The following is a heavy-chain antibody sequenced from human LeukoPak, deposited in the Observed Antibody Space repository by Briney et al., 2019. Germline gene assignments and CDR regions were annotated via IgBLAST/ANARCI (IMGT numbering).Heavy chain of an antibody. D-gene: IGHD1/OR15-1a*01. J-gene: IGHJ4*02. CDR2: ISSSGSTI. Sequence: GGSLRLSCAASGFTFSSYEMNWVRQAPGKGLEWVSYISSSGSTIYYADSVKGRFTISRDNAKNSLYLQMNSLRAEDTAVYYCARDPPGAPNNAFDNWGQGTLVTVSS. V-gene: IGHV3-48*03. CDR1: GFTFSSYE. CDR3: ARDPPGAPNNAFDN.